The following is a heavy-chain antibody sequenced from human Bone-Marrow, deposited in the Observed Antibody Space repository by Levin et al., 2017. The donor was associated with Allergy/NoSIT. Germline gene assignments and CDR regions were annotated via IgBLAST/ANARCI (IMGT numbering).Heavy chain of an antibody. J-gene: IGHJ4*02. CDR2: ISYDGDHK. V-gene: IGHV3-30*04. CDR3: AKDVEDGSNIFVAPGGIDY. D-gene: IGHD5-24*01. CDR1: GFTFSYYA. Sequence: LSLTCVASGFTFSYYAMHWVRQAPGKGLEWLALISYDGDHKHSIDSVKGRLTISRDNSKNTLYLEMDSLGPEDTAIYYCAKDVEDGSNIFVAPGGIDYWGQGILVTVSS.